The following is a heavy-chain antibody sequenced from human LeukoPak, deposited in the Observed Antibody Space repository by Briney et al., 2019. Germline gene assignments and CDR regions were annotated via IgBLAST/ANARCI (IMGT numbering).Heavy chain of an antibody. CDR2: MYYSAST. CDR3: ATTVTTRFYFDS. D-gene: IGHD4-17*01. Sequence: SEPLSLTCTVSGGPISTSRHYWGWIRQPPGKGLEWIGSMYYSASTYYNPSLKSQVTISVDTYKSRFSLKLSSVTAADTAVYYCATTVTTRFYFDSWGQGSLVTVSP. J-gene: IGHJ4*02. CDR1: GGPISTSRHY. V-gene: IGHV4-39*01.